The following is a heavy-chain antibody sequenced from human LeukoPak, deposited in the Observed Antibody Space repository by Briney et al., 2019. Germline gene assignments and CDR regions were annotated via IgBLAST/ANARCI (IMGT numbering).Heavy chain of an antibody. CDR1: GFLFSNSW. J-gene: IGHJ4*02. CDR2: ISGSGGST. D-gene: IGHD3-10*01. Sequence: GGSLRLSCEASGFLFSNSWMSWVRQAPGKGLEWVSAISGSGGSTYYADSVKGRFTISRDNYKNTLYLQMDSLRAEDTAVYYCAKDPGTMVRGANLDYWGQGTLVTVSS. CDR3: AKDPGTMVRGANLDY. V-gene: IGHV3-23*01.